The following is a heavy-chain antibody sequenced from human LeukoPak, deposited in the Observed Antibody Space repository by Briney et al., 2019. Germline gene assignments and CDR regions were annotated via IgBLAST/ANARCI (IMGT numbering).Heavy chain of an antibody. Sequence: PGGSLRLSCAASGFTFSSYAMSWVRQAPGKGLEWVSGIGGSGGGTYYADSVKGRFTISRGNSKNTLYLQMNSLKTEDTAVYYCTTVDSPFGVVTISSPYWGQGTLVTVSS. D-gene: IGHD3-3*01. CDR2: IGGSGGGT. CDR3: TTVDSPFGVVTISSPY. V-gene: IGHV3-23*01. J-gene: IGHJ4*02. CDR1: GFTFSSYA.